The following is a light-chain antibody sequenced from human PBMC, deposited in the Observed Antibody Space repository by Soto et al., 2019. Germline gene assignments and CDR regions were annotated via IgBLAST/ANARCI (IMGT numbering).Light chain of an antibody. V-gene: IGKV1-5*01. CDR2: DAS. Sequence: DIQMTQSPSTLSASVGDRVTITCRASQSISSRLAWYQQKPGKAPRLLIYDASSMESGIPVRFSGSGSGTEFTLTISSLQSEDFAVYYCQQYNNWPPFTFGQGTRLE. J-gene: IGKJ5*01. CDR1: QSISSR. CDR3: QQYNNWPPFT.